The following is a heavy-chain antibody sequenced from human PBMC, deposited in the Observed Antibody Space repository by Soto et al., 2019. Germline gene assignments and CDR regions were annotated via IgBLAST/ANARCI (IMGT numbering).Heavy chain of an antibody. CDR2: IYHTGNT. Sequence: QVQLQESGPGLVKPSETLSLTCTVSGFSISEGDYWGWIRQPPGKGLEWIGSIYHTGNTHYNPSLKSRVAISADTSKNQVSLKLSSVTAADTAVYYCARDQGAIYCTSPSCSLFNYYGMDVWGQGTTVTVSS. D-gene: IGHD2-2*01. J-gene: IGHJ6*02. V-gene: IGHV4-38-2*02. CDR1: GFSISEGDY. CDR3: ARDQGAIYCTSPSCSLFNYYGMDV.